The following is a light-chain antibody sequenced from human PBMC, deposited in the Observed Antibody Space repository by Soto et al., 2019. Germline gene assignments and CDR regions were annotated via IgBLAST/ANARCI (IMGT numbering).Light chain of an antibody. Sequence: EIVLTQSPATLSLSPGERATLSCRASQSVNKYLVWYQQKPGQAPRLLIYDASNRATGTPHRFSGSGSGTDFALTTSSLEPEDFAVYYCQQRNNWPPFTFGQGTRLEIK. CDR2: DAS. V-gene: IGKV3-11*01. CDR1: QSVNKY. J-gene: IGKJ5*01. CDR3: QQRNNWPPFT.